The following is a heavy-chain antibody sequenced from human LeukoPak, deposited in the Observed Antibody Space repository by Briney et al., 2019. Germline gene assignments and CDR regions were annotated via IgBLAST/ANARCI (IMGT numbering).Heavy chain of an antibody. D-gene: IGHD2-15*01. J-gene: IGHJ5*02. CDR1: GYTFTAYY. CDR2: INPNSGGT. V-gene: IGHV1-2*02. Sequence: ASVKVSCKASGYTFTAYYIHWVRQAPGQGLEWMGWINPNSGGTNYAQNFQGRVTMTRDTSISTAYMELSRLRSDDTAVYYCAKLSFCTGGSCYSYNWFDPWGQGTLVTVSS. CDR3: AKLSFCTGGSCYSYNWFDP.